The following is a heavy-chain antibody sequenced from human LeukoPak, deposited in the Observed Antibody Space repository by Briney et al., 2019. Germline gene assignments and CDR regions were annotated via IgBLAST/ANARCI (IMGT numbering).Heavy chain of an antibody. D-gene: IGHD3-3*01. CDR1: GFTFSTYE. CDR2: ISNSGSTI. V-gene: IGHV3-48*03. Sequence: PGGSLRLSCAASGFTFSTYEMNWVRQAPGKGLEWASYISNSGSTIYYADSVKGRFTISRDNAKNSLYLQMNSLRAEDTAVYYCARDGKDYDFWSGQHYFDYWGQGTLVTVSS. CDR3: ARDGKDYDFWSGQHYFDY. J-gene: IGHJ4*02.